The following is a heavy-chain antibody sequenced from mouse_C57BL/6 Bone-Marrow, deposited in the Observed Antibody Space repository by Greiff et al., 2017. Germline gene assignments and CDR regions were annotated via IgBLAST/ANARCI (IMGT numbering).Heavy chain of an antibody. CDR2: ISSGGSYT. CDR1: GFTFSSYG. D-gene: IGHD1-1*01. J-gene: IGHJ3*01. V-gene: IGHV5-6*01. Sequence: DVHLVESGGDLVKPGGSLKLSCAASGFTFSSYGMSWVRQTPDKRLAWVATISSGGSYTYYPDCVKGRFTISRDNAKNTLYLQMSRLKSEDTAMYYCARQRGYYYGSSPWFAYWGQGTLVTVSA. CDR3: ARQRGYYYGSSPWFAY.